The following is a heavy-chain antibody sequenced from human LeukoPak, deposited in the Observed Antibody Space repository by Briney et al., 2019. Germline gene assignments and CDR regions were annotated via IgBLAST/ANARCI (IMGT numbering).Heavy chain of an antibody. CDR3: AKGPQLGSGYHPDY. J-gene: IGHJ4*02. CDR1: GFALSSAA. CDR2: ITGGDDRT. V-gene: IGHV3-23*01. Sequence: GGSLRLSCAASGFALSSAAMTWVRQAPGKGLEWVSIITGGDDRTYYADSVKGRFTISRDYSRNTLHLQMNGLRVEDTAIYYCAKGPQLGSGYHPDYWGQGTLVTVSS. D-gene: IGHD3-22*01.